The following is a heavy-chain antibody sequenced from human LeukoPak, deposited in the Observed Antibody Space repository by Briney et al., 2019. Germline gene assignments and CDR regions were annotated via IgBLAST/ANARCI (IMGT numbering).Heavy chain of an antibody. D-gene: IGHD4-23*01. V-gene: IGHV3-33*08. CDR1: GFTFSSYS. Sequence: GGSLRLSCAPSGFTFSSYSMNWVRQAPGKGLEWVAVIWYDGSKKYYAVSVKGRFTISRDNSKNTLYLQMNSLRAEDTAVYYCARRDGDNDRGFDYWGQGTLVTVSS. CDR2: IWYDGSKK. CDR3: ARRDGDNDRGFDY. J-gene: IGHJ4*02.